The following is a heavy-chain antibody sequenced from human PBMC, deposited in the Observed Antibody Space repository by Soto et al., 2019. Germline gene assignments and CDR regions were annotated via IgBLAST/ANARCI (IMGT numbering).Heavy chain of an antibody. Sequence: PAGSLRLSCESSGFTFSGYGMHWVRQAPGKGLEWVAVISYDGSNKYYADSVKGRFTISRDNAKNSLSLQTNSLRADDTAVYYCALGDRRCSGGRRVFDDWGKGPM. J-gene: IGHJ4*02. V-gene: IGHV3-30*03. CDR3: ALGDRRCSGGRRVFDD. CDR1: GFTFSGYG. CDR2: ISYDGSNK. D-gene: IGHD2-15*01.